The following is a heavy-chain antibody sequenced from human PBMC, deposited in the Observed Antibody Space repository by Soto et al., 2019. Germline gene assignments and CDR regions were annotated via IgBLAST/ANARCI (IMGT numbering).Heavy chain of an antibody. CDR2: IYYSGST. Sequence: SETLSLTCTVSGGSISSGGYYWSWIRQHPGKGLEWIGYIYYSGSTYYNPSLKSRVTISVDTSKNQFSLKLSSVTAADTAVYYCARGDYSNYNWFDPWGQGTLVTV. J-gene: IGHJ5*02. CDR1: GGSISSGGYY. V-gene: IGHV4-31*03. D-gene: IGHD4-4*01. CDR3: ARGDYSNYNWFDP.